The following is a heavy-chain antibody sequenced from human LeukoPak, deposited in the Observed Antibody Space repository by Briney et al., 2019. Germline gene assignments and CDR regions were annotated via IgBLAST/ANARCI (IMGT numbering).Heavy chain of an antibody. CDR2: IYYSGST. CDR3: ARRGYYYDSSGYSRNYYFDY. V-gene: IGHV4-39*01. Sequence: TSETLSLTCTVSGGSISSSSYYWGWFRQPPGKGLEWIGSIYYSGSTYYNPSLKSRVTISVDTSKNQFSLKLSSVTAADTAVYYCARRGYYYDSSGYSRNYYFDYWGQGTLVTVSA. CDR1: GGSISSSSYY. J-gene: IGHJ4*02. D-gene: IGHD3-22*01.